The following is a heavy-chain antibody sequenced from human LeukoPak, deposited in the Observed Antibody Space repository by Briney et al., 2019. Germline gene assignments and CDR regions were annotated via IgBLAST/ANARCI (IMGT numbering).Heavy chain of an antibody. J-gene: IGHJ1*01. Sequence: GGSPRLSCAASGFTFSDYSMNSVRQAPGKGLEWVSSISRNSRPVYYGATVWGRFTMSRHDARTSLTLEMNSLRAEDMAVYHCVRDFMAMGGTTAYLHYWGRGTLVTVSS. CDR2: ISRNSRPV. CDR1: GFTFSDYS. D-gene: IGHD1-26*01. V-gene: IGHV3-21*06. CDR3: VRDFMAMGGTTAYLHY.